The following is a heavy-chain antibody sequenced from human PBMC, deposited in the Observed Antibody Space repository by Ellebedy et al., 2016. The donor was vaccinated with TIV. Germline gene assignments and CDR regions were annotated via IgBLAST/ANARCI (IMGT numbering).Heavy chain of an antibody. Sequence: SETLSLTXTVSGGSISDYYWSWIRQSPGKGLEWIGSIYYSGSTKYNPSLRSRVTISIDRSKNQFSLNLISVTAADTAVYYCARDYESRSGTVIFDGMDVWGQGTTVTVSS. D-gene: IGHD3-3*01. CDR1: GGSISDYY. V-gene: IGHV4-59*01. CDR3: ARDYESRSGTVIFDGMDV. CDR2: IYYSGST. J-gene: IGHJ6*02.